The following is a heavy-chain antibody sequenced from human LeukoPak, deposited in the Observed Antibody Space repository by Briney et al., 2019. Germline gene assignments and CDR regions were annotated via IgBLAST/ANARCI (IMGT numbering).Heavy chain of an antibody. CDR2: IYYSGST. CDR1: GGSIGSGGYY. D-gene: IGHD4-17*01. V-gene: IGHV4-31*03. J-gene: IGHJ4*02. Sequence: PSQTLSLTCTVSGGSIGSGGYYWSWIRQHPGKGLEWIGFIYYSGSTYYNPSLKSRVTFSVDTSKNQFSLKLSSVTAADTAVYYCARRAYGDSERPFDYWGQGTLVTVSS. CDR3: ARRAYGDSERPFDY.